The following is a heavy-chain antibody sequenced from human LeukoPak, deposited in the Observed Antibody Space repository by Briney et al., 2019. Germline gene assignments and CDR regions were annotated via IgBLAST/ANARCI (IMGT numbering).Heavy chain of an antibody. D-gene: IGHD4-11*01. CDR1: GGSLSGYY. Sequence: PSETLSLTCTVSGGSLSGYYWTWIRQSPGKGLEWIAYIYYSGATNYNPSLKSRVTISVDTSKNQFSLRLNSVTAADTAVYYCARLRGNYFPDYWGQGTLVTVSS. J-gene: IGHJ4*02. V-gene: IGHV4-59*01. CDR3: ARLRGNYFPDY. CDR2: IYYSGAT.